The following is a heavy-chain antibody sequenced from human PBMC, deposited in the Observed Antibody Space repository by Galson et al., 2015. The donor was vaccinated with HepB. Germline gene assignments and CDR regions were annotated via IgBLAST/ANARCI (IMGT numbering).Heavy chain of an antibody. Sequence: SLRLSCAASGFTFSSYGMHWVRQAPGKGLEWAASISYAGSSKYYADSVKGRFTISRDNSKNTLYLQMNSLRAEDTAVYYCARDFKRYSYCYGMDVWGQGTTVTVSS. J-gene: IGHJ6*02. D-gene: IGHD3-9*01. V-gene: IGHV3-33*01. CDR1: GFTFSSYG. CDR3: ARDFKRYSYCYGMDV. CDR2: ISYAGSSK.